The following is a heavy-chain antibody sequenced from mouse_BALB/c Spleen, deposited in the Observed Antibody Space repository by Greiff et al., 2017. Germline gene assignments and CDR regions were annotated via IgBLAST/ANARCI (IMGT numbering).Heavy chain of an antibody. Sequence: VQLQQSGAELMKPGASVKISCKATGYTFSSYWIEWVKQRPGHGLEWIGEILPGSGSTNYSEKFKGKATFTADTSSNTAYMQLSSLTSEDSAVYYCARDDEKVLDYWGQGTTLTVSS. CDR3: ARDDEKVLDY. J-gene: IGHJ2*01. V-gene: IGHV1-9*01. CDR2: ILPGSGST. D-gene: IGHD1-3*01. CDR1: GYTFSSYW.